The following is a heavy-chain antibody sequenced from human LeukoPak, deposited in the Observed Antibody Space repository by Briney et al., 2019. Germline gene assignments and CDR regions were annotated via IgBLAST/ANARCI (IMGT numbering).Heavy chain of an antibody. CDR3: AKGGRDAEYFQH. J-gene: IGHJ1*01. CDR1: GFTLSSYE. Sequence: PGGSLRLSCTVSGFTLSSYEMSWIRQAPGKGLEWVSSIDYSGGSSYYADSVKGRFTISRDDSKNTLYLQLNSLRAEDTAVYYCAKGGRDAEYFQHWGQGTLVTVSS. V-gene: IGHV3-23*01. CDR2: IDYSGGSS.